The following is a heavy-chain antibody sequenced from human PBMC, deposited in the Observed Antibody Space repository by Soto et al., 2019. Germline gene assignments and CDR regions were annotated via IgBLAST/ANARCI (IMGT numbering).Heavy chain of an antibody. CDR2: IRSKAKSYAT. Sequence: EVQLVESGGGLVQPGGSLKLSCAASGFTFGGSAVHWVRQASGKGLDWVGRIRSKAKSYATAYAASVKGRFTISREDSKNTAYLQMNSLKTEDTAVYYCSVIGFGELLGPDVDYWGQGTLVTVSS. CDR3: SVIGFGELLGPDVDY. D-gene: IGHD3-10*01. J-gene: IGHJ4*02. CDR1: GFTFGGSA. V-gene: IGHV3-73*01.